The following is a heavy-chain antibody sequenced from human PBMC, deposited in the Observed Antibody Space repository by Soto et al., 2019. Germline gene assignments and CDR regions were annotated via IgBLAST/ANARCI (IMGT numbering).Heavy chain of an antibody. J-gene: IGHJ5*02. CDR3: AKEYSSGSFWFDP. D-gene: IGHD6-19*01. Sequence: GGSLRLSCAASGFTFSSYGMHWVRQAPGKGLEWVAVISYDGSNKYYADSVKGRFTISRDNSKNTLYLQMNSLRAEDTAVYYCAKEYSSGSFWFDPWGQGTLVTVSS. V-gene: IGHV3-30*18. CDR1: GFTFSSYG. CDR2: ISYDGSNK.